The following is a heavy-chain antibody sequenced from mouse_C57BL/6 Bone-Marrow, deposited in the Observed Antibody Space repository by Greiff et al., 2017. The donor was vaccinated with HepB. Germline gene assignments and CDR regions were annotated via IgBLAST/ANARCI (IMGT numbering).Heavy chain of an antibody. CDR2: LSPGSGRI. D-gene: IGHD2-1*01. CDR3: ARHEDYYGNYGFAY. J-gene: IGHJ3*01. V-gene: IGHV1-62-2*01. Sequence: VQLQQSGAELVKPGASVKLSCKASGYTFTEYTIHWVKQRSGQGLEWIGWLSPGSGRIKYNEKFKDKATLTADKSSSTVYMELSRLTSEDSAVYFGARHEDYYGNYGFAYWGQGTLVTVSA. CDR1: GYTFTEYT.